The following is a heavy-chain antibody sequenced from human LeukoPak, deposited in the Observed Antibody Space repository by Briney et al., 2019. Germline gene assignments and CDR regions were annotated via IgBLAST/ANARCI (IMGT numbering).Heavy chain of an antibody. CDR1: GYTFTSYA. V-gene: IGHV1-3*01. J-gene: IGHJ5*02. D-gene: IGHD3-22*01. Sequence: ASVKVSCEASGYTFTSYAMHWVRQAPGQRLEWMGWINAGNGNTKYSQKFQGRVTITRDTSASTAYMELSSLRSEDTAVYYCARVDYDSSGYNWFDPWGQGTLVTVSS. CDR3: ARVDYDSSGYNWFDP. CDR2: INAGNGNT.